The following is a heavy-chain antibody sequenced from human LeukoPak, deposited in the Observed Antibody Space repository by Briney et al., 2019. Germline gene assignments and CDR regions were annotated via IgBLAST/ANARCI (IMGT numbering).Heavy chain of an antibody. V-gene: IGHV3-11*06. J-gene: IGHJ4*02. CDR3: ARWRCSGGSCYSGVDY. CDR2: ISSSSSYT. D-gene: IGHD2-15*01. Sequence: GGSLRLSCAASGFTFSDYYMSWIRQAPGKGLEWVSYISSSSSYTNYADSVKGQFTISRDNAKNSLYLQMNSLRAEDTAVYYCARWRCSGGSCYSGVDYWGQGTLVTVSS. CDR1: GFTFSDYY.